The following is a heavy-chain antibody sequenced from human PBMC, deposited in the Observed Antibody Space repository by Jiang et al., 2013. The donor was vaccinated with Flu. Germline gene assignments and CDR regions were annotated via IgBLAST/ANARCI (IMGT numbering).Heavy chain of an antibody. Sequence: VQLVESGGGLAQPGGSLRLSCAASRFSFGDYAMHWVRQGPGKGLEWVSSISWNSGRVDYADSVKGRFTISRDIARNSLYLQMNSLRPEDTALYYCVKHTSDNSPFNFMNVWGKRDHGHRLL. J-gene: IGHJ6*03. CDR1: RFSFGDYA. D-gene: IGHD3-22*01. V-gene: IGHV3-9*01. CDR2: ISWNSGRV. CDR3: VKHTSDNSPFNFMNV.